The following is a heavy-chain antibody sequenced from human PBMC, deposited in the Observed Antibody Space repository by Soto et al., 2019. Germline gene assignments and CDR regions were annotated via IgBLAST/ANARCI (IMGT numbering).Heavy chain of an antibody. CDR2: IDHDGAT. J-gene: IGHJ4*02. CDR3: VRDSHGDY. Sequence: EVQLVESGGGLVQPGGSLRLSCAGSGFTFSNYWMHWVRQAPGKGLEWVSRIDHDGATDYADSVRGRFTISIDNAENTLYLQMLCLRPEDTAAYYCVRDSHGDYWGQGTVVTVSS. CDR1: GFTFSNYW. V-gene: IGHV3-74*01.